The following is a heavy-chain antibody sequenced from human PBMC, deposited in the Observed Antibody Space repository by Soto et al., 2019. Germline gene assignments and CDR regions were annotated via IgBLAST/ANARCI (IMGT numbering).Heavy chain of an antibody. Sequence: SVKVSCKASGGTFSSYAISWVRQAPGQGLEWMGGIIPIFGTANYAQKFQGRVTITADESTSTAYMELSSLRSEDTAVYYCARDPSIADRLVNYNWFDPWGQGTLVTVSS. J-gene: IGHJ5*02. CDR2: IIPIFGTA. V-gene: IGHV1-69*13. CDR3: ARDPSIADRLVNYNWFDP. CDR1: GGTFSSYA. D-gene: IGHD6-6*01.